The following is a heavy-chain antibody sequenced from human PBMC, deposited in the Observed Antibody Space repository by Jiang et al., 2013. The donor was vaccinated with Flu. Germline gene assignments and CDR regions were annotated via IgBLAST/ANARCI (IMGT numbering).Heavy chain of an antibody. V-gene: IGHV1-3*01. CDR3: ARASAGLAPFDS. CDR2: IYAGGGET. CDR1: GYTFTTYT. Sequence: SGAEVKKPGASVKLSCKASGYTFTTYTIHWVRQAPGQRLEWMGWIYAGGGETKYSQKFQGRVTFTRDTSASTAYMELTSLTSEDTAVYYCARASAGLAPFDSWGQGTLVTVSS. J-gene: IGHJ4*02. D-gene: IGHD6-19*01.